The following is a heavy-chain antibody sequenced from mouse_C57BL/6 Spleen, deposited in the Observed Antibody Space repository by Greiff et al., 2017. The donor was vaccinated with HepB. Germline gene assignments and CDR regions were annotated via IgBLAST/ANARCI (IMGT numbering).Heavy chain of an antibody. V-gene: IGHV1-74*01. CDR2: IHPSDSDT. Sequence: VQLQQPGAELVKPGASVKVSCKASGYTFTSYWMHWVKQRPGQGLEWIGRIHPSDSDTNYNQKFKGKATLTVDKSSSTAYMQLSSLTSEDSAVYYCASPPLYYGNYGYAMDYWGQGTSVTVSS. J-gene: IGHJ4*01. CDR1: GYTFTSYW. D-gene: IGHD2-1*01. CDR3: ASPPLYYGNYGYAMDY.